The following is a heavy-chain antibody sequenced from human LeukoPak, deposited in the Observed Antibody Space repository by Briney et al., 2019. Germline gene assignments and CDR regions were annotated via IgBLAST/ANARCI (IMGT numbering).Heavy chain of an antibody. CDR3: AMDGAS. D-gene: IGHD2-2*03. J-gene: IGHJ4*02. CDR1: GYSISSGYY. Sequence: PSETLSLTCAVSGYSISSGYYWGWIREPPGKGLEWIGSIYHSGSTYYNPSLKSRVTISVDTSKNHFSLKLSSVTAADTAVYYCAMDGASGGQGTLVTVSS. V-gene: IGHV4-38-2*01. CDR2: IYHSGST.